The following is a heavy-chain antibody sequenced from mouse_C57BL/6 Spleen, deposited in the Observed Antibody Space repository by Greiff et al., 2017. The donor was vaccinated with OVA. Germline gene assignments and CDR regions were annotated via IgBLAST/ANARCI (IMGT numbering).Heavy chain of an antibody. CDR2: IRSKSNNYAT. V-gene: IGHV10-1*01. Sequence: EVQRVESGGGLVQPKGSLKLSCAASGFSFNTYAMNWVRQAPGKGLEWVARIRSKSNNYATYYADSVKDRFTISRDDSESMLYLQMNNLKTEDTAMYYCVRHNWDYFDYWGQGTTLTVSS. CDR3: VRHNWDYFDY. CDR1: GFSFNTYA. D-gene: IGHD4-1*01. J-gene: IGHJ2*01.